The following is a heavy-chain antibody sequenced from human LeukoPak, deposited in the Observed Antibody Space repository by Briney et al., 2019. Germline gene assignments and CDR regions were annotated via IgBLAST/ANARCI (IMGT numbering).Heavy chain of an antibody. V-gene: IGHV1-2*02. CDR2: INPNSGGT. D-gene: IGHD4-17*01. Sequence: ASVTVSCQASGCTFTDYYMHWVRPAPGQGLEWMGWINPNSGGTDYAQKFQGRVTMTRDTSISTAYMELSRLRSDDTAVYYCATDYGDYESGYWGQGTLVTVSS. CDR1: GCTFTDYY. CDR3: ATDYGDYESGY. J-gene: IGHJ4*02.